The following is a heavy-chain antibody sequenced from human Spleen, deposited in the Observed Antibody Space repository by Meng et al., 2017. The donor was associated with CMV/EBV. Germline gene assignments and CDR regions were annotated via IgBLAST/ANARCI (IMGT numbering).Heavy chain of an antibody. D-gene: IGHD6-19*01. CDR3: ARDLTPTPSGIAVAGRNDAFDI. CDR2: INADARVK. CDR1: GSLIGPYW. Sequence: GESLKISCAASGSLIGPYWMIWIRQPPGKGLEWVAKINADARVKVYGDSVKGRFTVSRDNNKNSVYLHMNSLRVEDTAVYYCARDLTPTPSGIAVAGRNDAFDIWGQGTMVTVSS. V-gene: IGHV3-7*03. J-gene: IGHJ3*02.